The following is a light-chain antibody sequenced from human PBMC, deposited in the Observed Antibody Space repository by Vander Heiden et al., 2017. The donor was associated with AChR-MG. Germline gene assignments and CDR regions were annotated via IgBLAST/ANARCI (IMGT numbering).Light chain of an antibody. J-gene: IGLJ3*02. CDR2: IKK. CDR1: SSNNGSNT. Sequence: QSLLTQPPPASGTPRQRATISCSGSSSNNGSNTVNWYQHLPGPAQTPLLLIKKQRPSGAPDRVSCSESGSSASLAITGLQSEDEDDYDDASCADSLNSPNGVFGGGTKLTVL. V-gene: IGLV1-44*01. CDR3: ASCADSLNSPNGV.